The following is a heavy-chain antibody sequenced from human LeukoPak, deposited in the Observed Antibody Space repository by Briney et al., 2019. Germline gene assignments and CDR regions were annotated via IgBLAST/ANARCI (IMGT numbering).Heavy chain of an antibody. D-gene: IGHD5-12*01. CDR3: AREHSGYDFPGRDYYYIDV. V-gene: IGHV4-34*01. Sequence: SETLSLTCAVYGGSFSGYYWSWIRQPPGKGPEWIGEINHSGSTNYNPSLKSRVTISVDTSKNQFSLKLSSVTAADTAVYYCAREHSGYDFPGRDYYYIDVWGKGTTVTVSS. J-gene: IGHJ6*03. CDR2: INHSGST. CDR1: GGSFSGYY.